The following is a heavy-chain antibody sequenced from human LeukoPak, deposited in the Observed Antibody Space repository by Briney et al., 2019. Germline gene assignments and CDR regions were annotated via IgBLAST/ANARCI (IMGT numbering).Heavy chain of an antibody. Sequence: GGSLRLSCAVSGFSVSGYWMTWVRQAPGKGLEWLANIKQDGSEKNYVDSVKGRFTISRDNAENSLFLQMNSLRVEDTAVYYCAREWQGGIAAAGTRIEGDYWGQGTLVAVSS. CDR1: GFSVSGYW. J-gene: IGHJ4*02. V-gene: IGHV3-7*01. CDR3: AREWQGGIAAAGTRIEGDY. D-gene: IGHD6-13*01. CDR2: IKQDGSEK.